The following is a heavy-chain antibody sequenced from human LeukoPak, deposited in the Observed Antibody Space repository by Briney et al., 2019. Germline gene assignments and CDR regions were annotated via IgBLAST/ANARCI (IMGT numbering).Heavy chain of an antibody. J-gene: IGHJ4*02. Sequence: PGGSLSLSCAASGFSFNNHAMIWVRQAPGKGLEWVSSISGSGAMTYYADSVKGSFTISRANAMGTLYPHMNSLRADDTAVYYCAKDRFDGSGSQFDSWGQGALVIVSS. CDR1: GFSFNNHA. D-gene: IGHD3-10*01. V-gene: IGHV3-23*01. CDR2: ISGSGAMT. CDR3: AKDRFDGSGSQFDS.